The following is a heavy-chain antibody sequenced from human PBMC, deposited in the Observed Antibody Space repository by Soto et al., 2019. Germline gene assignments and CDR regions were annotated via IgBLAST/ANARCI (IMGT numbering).Heavy chain of an antibody. CDR3: ARDQYSSAWPLFDY. V-gene: IGHV3-7*01. D-gene: IGHD6-19*01. Sequence: GGSLRLSCAASGLTFNTYWMSWVRQAPGKGLEWVANIQQDGSEKYYVDSVKGRFTISRDNAKNSLYLQMNSLRAEDTAVYYCARDQYSSAWPLFDYWGQGTLVTVSS. CDR1: GLTFNTYW. CDR2: IQQDGSEK. J-gene: IGHJ4*02.